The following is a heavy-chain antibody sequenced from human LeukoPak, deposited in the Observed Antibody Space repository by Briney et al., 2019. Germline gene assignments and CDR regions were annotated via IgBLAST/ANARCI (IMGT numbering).Heavy chain of an antibody. CDR2: IFPSGGEI. CDR1: GFTFSTFA. Sequence: GGSLRLSCAASGFTFSTFAMLWVRQPRGKGLEWVSSIFPSGGEIHYADSVRGRFTISTDNSKSTLSLQMNSLRAEDTAIYYCVTYRQVMLPFEAWGQGTLVTVSS. CDR3: VTYRQVMLPFEA. D-gene: IGHD5-18*01. J-gene: IGHJ5*02. V-gene: IGHV3-23*01.